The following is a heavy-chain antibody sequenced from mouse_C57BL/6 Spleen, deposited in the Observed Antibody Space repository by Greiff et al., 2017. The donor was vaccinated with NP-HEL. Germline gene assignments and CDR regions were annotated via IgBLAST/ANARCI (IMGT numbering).Heavy chain of an antibody. CDR1: GYSFTGYY. V-gene: IGHV1-42*01. CDR2: INPSTGGT. J-gene: IGHJ2*01. CDR3: ARSGDSSGYPHYSDY. D-gene: IGHD3-2*02. Sequence: VQLQQSGPELVKPGASVKISCKASGYSFTGYYMNWVKQSPEKSLEWIGEINPSTGGTTYNQKFKAKATLTVDKSSSTAYMQLKSLTSEDSAVYYCARSGDSSGYPHYSDYRGQGTTLTVSS.